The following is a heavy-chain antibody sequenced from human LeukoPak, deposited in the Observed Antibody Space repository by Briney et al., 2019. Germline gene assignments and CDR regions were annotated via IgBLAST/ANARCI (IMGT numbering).Heavy chain of an antibody. CDR2: INPSGGST. D-gene: IGHD5-18*01. CDR3: ARDPPAGYSYEYYFDY. V-gene: IGHV1-46*01. J-gene: IGHJ4*02. CDR1: GYTFTSYY. Sequence: GASVKVSCKASGYTFTSYYMHWARQAPGQGLEWMGIINPSGGSTSYAQKFQGRVTMTRDTSTSTVYMELSSLRSEDTAVYYCARDPPAGYSYEYYFDYWGQGTLVTVSS.